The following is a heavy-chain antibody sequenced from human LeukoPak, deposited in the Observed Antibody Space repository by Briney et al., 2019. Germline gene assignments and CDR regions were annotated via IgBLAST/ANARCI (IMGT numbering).Heavy chain of an antibody. CDR2: VSGSGDTT. Sequence: PGGSLRLSGAASGFTFSTYAMSGVRQAPGKGPEWFSAVSGSGDTTYYADSVQGRFTISRDSSKNTLYLQMNSLRAEDTALYYCAKGRHASSGMFDYWGQGTLVTVSS. D-gene: IGHD1-26*01. CDR3: AKGRHASSGMFDY. CDR1: GFTFSTYA. V-gene: IGHV3-23*01. J-gene: IGHJ4*02.